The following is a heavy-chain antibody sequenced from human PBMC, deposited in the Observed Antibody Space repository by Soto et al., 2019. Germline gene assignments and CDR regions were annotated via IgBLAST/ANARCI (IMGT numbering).Heavy chain of an antibody. J-gene: IGHJ4*02. V-gene: IGHV1-2*04. Sequence: QVQLVQSGAEVKKPGASVKVSCKASGYTFTGYYIHWVRQAPGQGLEWMGWINANSGATMYAQKFKGWVTMTRDTFISTAYMELSRLRSDDTAVYYCAREPDDYGYYRDYYFDYWGQGTLVTVSS. D-gene: IGHD3-22*01. CDR2: INANSGAT. CDR1: GYTFTGYY. CDR3: AREPDDYGYYRDYYFDY.